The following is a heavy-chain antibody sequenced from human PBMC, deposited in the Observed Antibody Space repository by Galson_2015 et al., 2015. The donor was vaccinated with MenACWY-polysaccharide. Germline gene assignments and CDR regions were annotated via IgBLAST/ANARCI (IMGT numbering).Heavy chain of an antibody. J-gene: IGHJ6*03. Sequence: LRLSCAVSGFTFDDYGMHWVRQAPGKGLEWASGISWNSNDIGYADSVEGRFTISRDNAKNSLYLQMNRLRAEDTALYYCAKARNYFYYYMDVWGKGTTVTVSS. CDR1: GFTFDDYG. CDR2: ISWNSNDI. CDR3: AKARNYFYYYMDV. V-gene: IGHV3-9*01.